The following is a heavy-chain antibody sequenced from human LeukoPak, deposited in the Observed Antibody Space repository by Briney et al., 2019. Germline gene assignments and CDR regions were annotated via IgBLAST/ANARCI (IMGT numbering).Heavy chain of an antibody. J-gene: IGHJ4*02. CDR2: IRYDGNDK. CDR3: AKFGDYGY. D-gene: IGHD4-17*01. Sequence: GGSLRLSCAASGFTFSSYGMHWVRQAPGKGLEWVAFIRYDGNDKYYADSVKGRFTVSRDNSKNTLYLQMNSLRAEDTAVYYCAKFGDYGYWGQGTLVTVSS. CDR1: GFTFSSYG. V-gene: IGHV3-30*02.